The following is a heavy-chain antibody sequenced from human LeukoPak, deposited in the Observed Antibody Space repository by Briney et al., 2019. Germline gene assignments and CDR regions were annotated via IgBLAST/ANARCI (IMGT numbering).Heavy chain of an antibody. CDR3: ARVKASSTSWAFDQ. V-gene: IGHV4-4*07. D-gene: IGHD2-2*01. Sequence: SETLSLTCSVSGVSTNSYYWSWLRQSGGRGLEWVGRIYSCGSTVYHPSLNSRLTMSIDTSKNQFSLTLKSVTATDTAVYYCARVKASSTSWAFDQWGQGALVTVSS. J-gene: IGHJ4*02. CDR1: GVSTNSYY. CDR2: IYSCGST.